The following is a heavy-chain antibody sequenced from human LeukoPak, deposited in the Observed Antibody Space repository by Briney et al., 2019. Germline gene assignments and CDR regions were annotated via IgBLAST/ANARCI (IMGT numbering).Heavy chain of an antibody. CDR2: MNPNSGNT. V-gene: IGHV1-8*01. Sequence: ASVKVSCKASGYTFTSYDINWVRQATGQGLEWMGWMNPNSGNTGYAQKFQGRVTMTRNTSISTAYMELSSLRSEDTAVYYCARGGRGITMVRGVIHYWGQGTLVTVSS. CDR1: GYTFTSYD. J-gene: IGHJ4*02. D-gene: IGHD3-10*01. CDR3: ARGGRGITMVRGVIHY.